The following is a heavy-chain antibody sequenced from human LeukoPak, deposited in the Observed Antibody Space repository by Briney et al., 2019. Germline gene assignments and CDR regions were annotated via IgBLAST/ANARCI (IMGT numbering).Heavy chain of an antibody. CDR2: INPNSGGT. CDR3: ARGPRGSYPFFDY. V-gene: IGHV1-2*02. J-gene: IGHJ4*02. D-gene: IGHD1-26*01. CDR1: GGTFSSYA. Sequence: ASVKVSCKASGGTFSSYAISWVRQAPGQGLEWMGRINPNSGGTNYAQKFQGRVTMTRDTSISTAYMELSRLRSDDTAVYYCARGPRGSYPFFDYWGQGTLVTVSS.